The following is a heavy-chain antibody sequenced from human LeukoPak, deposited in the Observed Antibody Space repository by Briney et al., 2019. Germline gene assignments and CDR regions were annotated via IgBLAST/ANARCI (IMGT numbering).Heavy chain of an antibody. CDR2: ISGSGGGT. D-gene: IGHD2-2*01. CDR1: GFTFTTYW. Sequence: PGGSLRLSCAASGFTFTTYWMSWVRQAPGKGLEWVSAISGSGGGTYYADSVKGRFTISRDNSKNTLYLQMNSLRAEDTALYYCAKIGGLETRYCSSTSCSRSRDAFDIWGQGTMVTVSS. J-gene: IGHJ3*02. CDR3: AKIGGLETRYCSSTSCSRSRDAFDI. V-gene: IGHV3-23*01.